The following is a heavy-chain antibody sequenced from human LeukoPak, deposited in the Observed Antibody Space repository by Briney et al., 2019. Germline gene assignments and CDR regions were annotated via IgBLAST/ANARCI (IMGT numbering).Heavy chain of an antibody. CDR1: GFTFSSYA. Sequence: PGGSLRLSCSASGFTFSSYAMHWVRQAPGKGLEYVSAISSNGGSTYYADSVKGRFTIYRDNSKKTLYLQMSSLRAEDTAVYYCVKDDAYYGAGSYYNRFDYWGQGTLVTVSS. CDR2: ISSNGGST. J-gene: IGHJ4*02. V-gene: IGHV3-64D*09. D-gene: IGHD3-10*01. CDR3: VKDDAYYGAGSYYNRFDY.